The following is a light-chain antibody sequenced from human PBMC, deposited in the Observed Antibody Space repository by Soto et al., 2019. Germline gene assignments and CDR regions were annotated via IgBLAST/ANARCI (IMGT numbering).Light chain of an antibody. J-gene: IGKJ2*01. CDR2: DAS. CDR3: QQYEFLPVT. V-gene: IGKV1-5*01. Sequence: IQVTHSPSALSSSVKDRITITCRASQSISGSLAWCQHQPGKAPKLLIYDASTLESGVPSRFSGFGSGTEFTLTISSLQPEDIGTYYCQQYEFLPVTFGRGTKV. CDR1: QSISGS.